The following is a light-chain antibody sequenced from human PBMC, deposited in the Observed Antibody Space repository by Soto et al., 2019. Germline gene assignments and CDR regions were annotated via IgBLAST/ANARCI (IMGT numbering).Light chain of an antibody. Sequence: QSVLTQPDSVSGSPGQSVAISCTAASSDIGNYNYVSWYQQRPGKVPKLIIHDVSDRPSGVSDRFSGSKSGNTASLTISGLQAEDEADYYCSSYTSTSTYVFGTGTKVT. J-gene: IGLJ1*01. CDR1: SSDIGNYNY. CDR2: DVS. V-gene: IGLV2-14*03. CDR3: SSYTSTSTYV.